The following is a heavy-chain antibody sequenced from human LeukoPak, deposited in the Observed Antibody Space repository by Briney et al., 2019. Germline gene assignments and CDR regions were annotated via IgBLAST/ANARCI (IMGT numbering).Heavy chain of an antibody. CDR1: GFTFSNYW. V-gene: IGHV3-74*01. CDR2: INSDASVT. D-gene: IGHD3-10*01. CDR3: AKDDAWFRYGN. J-gene: IGHJ4*02. Sequence: GGSLRLSCAASGFTFSNYWMHWVRQTPGKGLVWVSRINSDASVTTYADSVKGRFTISRDNSKGTVYLQMNSLRPEDTAVYYFAKDDAWFRYGNWGRGTLFTVSS.